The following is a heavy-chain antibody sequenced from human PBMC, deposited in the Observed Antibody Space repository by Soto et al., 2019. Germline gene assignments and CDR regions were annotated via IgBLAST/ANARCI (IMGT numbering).Heavy chain of an antibody. V-gene: IGHV3-48*02. CDR1: GFTFSRYS. CDR3: ARDIVGALLYYFYSGMYF. Sequence: GGSLRLSCAASGFTFSRYSMNWVRQAPGKGLEWVSYISSSSTIYYADSVKGRFTISRDNAKNSLYLQMNSLRDEDTAVYFCARDIVGALLYYFYSGMYFWGRGT. D-gene: IGHD1-26*01. J-gene: IGHJ6*02. CDR2: ISSSSTI.